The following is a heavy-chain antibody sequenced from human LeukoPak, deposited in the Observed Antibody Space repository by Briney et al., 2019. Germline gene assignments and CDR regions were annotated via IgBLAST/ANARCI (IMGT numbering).Heavy chain of an antibody. CDR2: ISSSSSYI. D-gene: IGHD3-3*01. CDR3: ARGPFWSGYYDD. CDR1: GFTFSSYN. J-gene: IGHJ4*02. Sequence: GGSLRLSCAASGFTFSSYNINWVRQAPGKGLEWVSFISSSSSYIYYADSVKGRFTISRDNAKNSLYLQMNSLRAEDTAVYYCARGPFWSGYYDDWGQGTLVTVSS. V-gene: IGHV3-21*04.